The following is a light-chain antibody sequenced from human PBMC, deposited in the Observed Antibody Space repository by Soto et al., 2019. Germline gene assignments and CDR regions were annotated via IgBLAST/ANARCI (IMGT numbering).Light chain of an antibody. CDR3: QERHSTPLT. V-gene: IGKV1-39*01. Sequence: DIQMTQPPSSLSASVGDRVTITCRASQSISSYLNRYQQKPGKAPKIQIYGASSLQSGVPLRFSGSGSGTDFSLTISSLQSADFASCYCQERHSTPLTFGGGTKVVIK. CDR2: GAS. CDR1: QSISSY. J-gene: IGKJ4*02.